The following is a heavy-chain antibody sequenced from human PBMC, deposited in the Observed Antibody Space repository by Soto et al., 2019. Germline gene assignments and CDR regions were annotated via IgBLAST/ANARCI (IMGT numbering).Heavy chain of an antibody. CDR1: GFTFSSYG. D-gene: IGHD3-10*01. CDR2: ISYDGSNK. J-gene: IGHJ4*02. V-gene: IGHV3-30*18. CDR3: AKEIFPVVRGVNIDY. Sequence: GGSLRLSCAASGFTFSSYGMHWVRQAPGKGLEWVAVISYDGSNKYYADSVKGRFTISRDNSKNTLYLQMNSLRAEDTAVYYCAKEIFPVVRGVNIDYWGQGTLVTVSS.